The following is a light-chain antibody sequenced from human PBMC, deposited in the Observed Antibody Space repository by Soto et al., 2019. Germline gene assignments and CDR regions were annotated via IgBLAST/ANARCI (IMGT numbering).Light chain of an antibody. J-gene: IGKJ2*01. CDR1: QDINDY. CDR3: QQYDSLPYT. V-gene: IGKV1-33*01. CDR2: GAS. Sequence: EIQMTQSPSSLSASLGDRVTITCQASQDINDYSNWYQQKPGKAPRLLIYGASFLEVGVPSRFSGSGSGTHFTHTISSLQPEDVATYYCQQYDSLPYTFGQGTRLEIK.